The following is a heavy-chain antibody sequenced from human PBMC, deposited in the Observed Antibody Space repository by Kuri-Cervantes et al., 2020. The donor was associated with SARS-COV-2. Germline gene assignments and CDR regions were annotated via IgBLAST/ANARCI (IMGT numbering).Heavy chain of an antibody. CDR2: IKQDGSEK. D-gene: IGHD2-2*01. J-gene: IGHJ2*01. CDR1: GFTFISYW. V-gene: IGHV3-7*01. CDR3: ARRFHQYQLPHWYFDL. Sequence: GESLKISCAASGFTFISYWMSWVRQAPGKGLEWVANIKQDGSEKYYVDSVKGRFTISRDNAKNSLYLQMNSLRAEDTAVYYCARRFHQYQLPHWYFDLWGRGTLVTVSS.